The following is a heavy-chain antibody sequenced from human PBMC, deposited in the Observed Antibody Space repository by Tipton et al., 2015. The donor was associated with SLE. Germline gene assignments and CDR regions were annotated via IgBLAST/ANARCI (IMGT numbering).Heavy chain of an antibody. Sequence: TLSLTCNVSGDSVNSDTYYWSWIRQPPGKGLEWIGYVYYTGRTNYNPSLESRVSISVDTSKNQFSLKLSSVTAADTAVYYCARRWAGVTTVTTGGYYYYDMDVWGQGTTVTVSS. CDR2: VYYTGRT. J-gene: IGHJ6*02. CDR1: GDSVNSDTYY. D-gene: IGHD4-11*01. V-gene: IGHV4-61*01. CDR3: ARRWAGVTTVTTGGYYYYDMDV.